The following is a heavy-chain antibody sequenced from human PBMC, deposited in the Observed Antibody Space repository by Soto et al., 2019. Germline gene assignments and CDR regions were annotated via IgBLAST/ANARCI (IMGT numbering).Heavy chain of an antibody. CDR1: GYSFTSYW. CDR3: ASRIVVDYGMDV. Sequence: PGESLKISCKTSGYSFTSYWIGWVRQMPGKGLDWMGIIYPGDSDTRYSPSFQGQVTISADKSIRTAYLQWSSLQASDTAMYYCASRIVVDYGMDVWGQGTRVTVSS. D-gene: IGHD3-22*01. V-gene: IGHV5-51*01. J-gene: IGHJ6*02. CDR2: IYPGDSDT.